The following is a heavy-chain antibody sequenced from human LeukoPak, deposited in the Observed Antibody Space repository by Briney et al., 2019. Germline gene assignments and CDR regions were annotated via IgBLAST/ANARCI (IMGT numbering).Heavy chain of an antibody. D-gene: IGHD5-12*01. J-gene: IGHJ6*02. CDR2: IRYDGSNK. Sequence: PGGSLRLSCAASGFTFSSYGMHWVRQAPGKGLEWVAFIRYDGSNKYYADSVKGRFTTSRDNSKNTLYLQMNSLRAEDTAVYYCAKDQRQWLRLSYYYYGMDVWGQGTTVTVSS. CDR3: AKDQRQWLRLSYYYYGMDV. CDR1: GFTFSSYG. V-gene: IGHV3-30*02.